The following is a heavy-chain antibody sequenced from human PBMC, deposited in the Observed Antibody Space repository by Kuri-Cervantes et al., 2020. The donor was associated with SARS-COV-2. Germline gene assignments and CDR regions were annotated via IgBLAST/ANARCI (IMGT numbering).Heavy chain of an antibody. D-gene: IGHD6-13*01. CDR1: GYSSTNYF. J-gene: IGHJ4*02. CDR2: ITPGGGTI. CDR3: ARAPPGAADRPLDY. Sequence: ASVKVSCKTSGYSSTNYFIHWVRQAPGQGLEWTGIITPGGGTIAFTQQFQGRVTMTSDTSTSTVHMEVRSLRPEDTAMYYCARAPPGAADRPLDYWGQGTQVTVSS. V-gene: IGHV1-46*01.